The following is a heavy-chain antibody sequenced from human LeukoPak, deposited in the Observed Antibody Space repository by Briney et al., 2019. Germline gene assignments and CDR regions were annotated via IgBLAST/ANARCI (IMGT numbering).Heavy chain of an antibody. CDR2: INHSGST. D-gene: IGHD6-6*01. CDR1: GGSFSGYY. Sequence: SETLSLTCAVYGGSFSGYYWSWIRQPPGKGLEWIGEINHSGSTSYNPSFKSRVTISVDTSKNQFSLKLSSVTAADTAVYYCAREAYSSSSVDYWGQGTLVTVS. CDR3: AREAYSSSSVDY. J-gene: IGHJ4*02. V-gene: IGHV4-34*01.